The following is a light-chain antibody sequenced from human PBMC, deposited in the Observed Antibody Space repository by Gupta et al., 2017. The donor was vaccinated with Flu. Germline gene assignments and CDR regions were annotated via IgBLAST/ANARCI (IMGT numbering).Light chain of an antibody. V-gene: IGKV6-21*01. CDR2: YVS. CDR3: QQSSDLLNS. CDR1: GVVGGS. Sequence: EIVLTQSPVFQSVTRNETVTITCRASGVVGGSLHWLQQKPHQFPKLLIKYVSQHGPGVPSRFSGSGSNTLFILTISGVEPEDPATYYGQQSSDLLNSFGPGTKL. J-gene: IGKJ2*01.